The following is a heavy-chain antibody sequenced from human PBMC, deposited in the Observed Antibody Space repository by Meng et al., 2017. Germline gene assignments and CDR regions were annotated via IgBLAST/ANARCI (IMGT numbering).Heavy chain of an antibody. Sequence: IPLKGSGPRLVKPPQPLTLTCTFSGFSLSTSGVGVGWIRQPPGKALEWLALIYWNDDKRYSPSLKSRLTITKDTSKNQVVLTMTNMDPVDTATYYCAHFDYGGPTDDAFDIWGQGTMVTVSS. D-gene: IGHD4-23*01. CDR2: IYWNDDK. CDR1: GFSLSTSGVG. V-gene: IGHV2-5*01. J-gene: IGHJ3*02. CDR3: AHFDYGGPTDDAFDI.